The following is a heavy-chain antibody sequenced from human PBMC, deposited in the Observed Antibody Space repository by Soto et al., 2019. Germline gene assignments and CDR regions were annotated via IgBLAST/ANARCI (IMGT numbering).Heavy chain of an antibody. CDR1: GFTFSSYG. J-gene: IGHJ6*02. CDR2: IWYDGSNK. CDR3: ARDGVPAAILDYYYGMDV. V-gene: IGHV3-33*01. D-gene: IGHD2-2*01. Sequence: PGGSLRLSCAASGFTFSSYGMHWVRQAPGKGLEWVAVIWYDGSNKYYADSVKGRFTISRDNSKNTLYLQMNSLRAEDTAVYYCARDGVPAAILDYYYGMDVWGQGTTVTVSS.